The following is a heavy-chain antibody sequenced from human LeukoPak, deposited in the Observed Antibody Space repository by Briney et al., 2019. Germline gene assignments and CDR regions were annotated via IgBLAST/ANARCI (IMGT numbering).Heavy chain of an antibody. CDR3: ASGSGVGAAPDY. CDR1: GFTFSSYA. D-gene: IGHD1-26*01. CDR2: ISYDGSNK. V-gene: IGHV3-30*04. J-gene: IGHJ4*02. Sequence: GRSLRLSCAASGFTFSSYAMHWVRQAPGKGLEWVAVISYDGSNKYYADSVKGRFTISRDNSKNTLYLQMNSLRAEDTAVYYCASGSGVGAAPDYWGQGTLVTVSS.